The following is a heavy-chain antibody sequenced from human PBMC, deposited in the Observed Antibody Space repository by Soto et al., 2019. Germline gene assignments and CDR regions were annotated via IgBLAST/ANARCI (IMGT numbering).Heavy chain of an antibody. D-gene: IGHD5-12*01. V-gene: IGHV3-64D*06. CDR1: GFTFSSYK. CDR2: INNNGDRT. J-gene: IGHJ4*02. Sequence: PGGSLRLSCSASGFTFSSYKMHWVRQAPGKGLAYVSAINNNGDRTYYADSVKGRFTVSRDNSKNTLYLQMSSLRAEDTSVYYCVKNSGYEAFDYWGQGTLVTVSS. CDR3: VKNSGYEAFDY.